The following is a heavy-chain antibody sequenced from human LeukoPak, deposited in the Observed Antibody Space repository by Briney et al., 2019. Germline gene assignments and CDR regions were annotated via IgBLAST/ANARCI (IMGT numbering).Heavy chain of an antibody. CDR2: IGGSGGST. J-gene: IGHJ4*02. CDR3: AKGHYYGSGSLDH. Sequence: GGSLRLSCAASGFTFSSYGMSWVRQAPGKGLEWVSAIGGSGGSTYYADSVKGRFTTSRDNSKNTLYVQMNSLRAEDTAVYYCAKGHYYGSGSLDHWGQGTLVTVSS. CDR1: GFTFSSYG. V-gene: IGHV3-23*01. D-gene: IGHD3-10*01.